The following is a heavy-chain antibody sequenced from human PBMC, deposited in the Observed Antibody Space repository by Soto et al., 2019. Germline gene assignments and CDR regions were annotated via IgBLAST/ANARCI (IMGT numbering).Heavy chain of an antibody. CDR3: ASKAACGGDCYAFDS. CDR1: GVIFSSNT. V-gene: IGHV1-69*06. J-gene: IGHJ4*02. D-gene: IGHD2-21*02. Sequence: SVKVSCKASGVIFSSNTINWVRQAAGQGLEWMGGIIPLFGTANYAEKFQGRVTITADKSTKTEYMELTSLRSEDTAVYYCASKAACGGDCYAFDSWGQGTLVTVSS. CDR2: IIPLFGTA.